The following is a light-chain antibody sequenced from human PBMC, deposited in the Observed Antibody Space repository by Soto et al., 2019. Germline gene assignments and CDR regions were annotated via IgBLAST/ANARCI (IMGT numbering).Light chain of an antibody. CDR1: QSISSW. Sequence: DIQMTQSPSTLSASVGDRVTITCRASQSISSWLAWYQQKPGKAPNLLIYKASSLESGVPPRFSGSGSGTEFSLTISSLQPDDCATYYCQQYNNYPLTFGGGTKVDIK. CDR2: KAS. CDR3: QQYNNYPLT. V-gene: IGKV1-5*03. J-gene: IGKJ4*01.